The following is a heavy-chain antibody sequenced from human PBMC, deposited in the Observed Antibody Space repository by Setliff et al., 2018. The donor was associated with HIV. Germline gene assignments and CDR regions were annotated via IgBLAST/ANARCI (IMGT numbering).Heavy chain of an antibody. J-gene: IGHJ4*02. CDR2: INNISSTI. V-gene: IGHV3-48*01. CDR1: GFTFSDYS. CDR3: TRTSRAAY. Sequence: GESLRLSCVASGFTFSDYSMNWIRQAPGKGLEWVSYINNISSTISYADSVKGRFTISRDNAKSSLYLQMNSLRAEDTAVYYCTRTSRAAYWGRGTLVTVSS. D-gene: IGHD6-25*01.